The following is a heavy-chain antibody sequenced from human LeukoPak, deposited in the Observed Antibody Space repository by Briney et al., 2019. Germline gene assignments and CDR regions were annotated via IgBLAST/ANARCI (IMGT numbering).Heavy chain of an antibody. D-gene: IGHD6-13*01. J-gene: IGHJ4*02. CDR1: GGSFSGYY. CDR2: INHSGST. V-gene: IGHV4-34*01. CDR3: ARAGYSSSWDHFDY. Sequence: SETLSLTCAVYGGSFSGYYWSWIRQPPGKGLEWIGEINHSGSTNYNPSLKSRVTISVDTSKNQFSLKLSSVTAADTAVYYRARAGYSSSWDHFDYWGQGTLVTVSS.